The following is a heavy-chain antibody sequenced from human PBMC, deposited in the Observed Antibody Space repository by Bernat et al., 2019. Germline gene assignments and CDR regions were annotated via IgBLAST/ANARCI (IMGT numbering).Heavy chain of an antibody. Sequence: EVQLVESGGGLVQPGGSLRLSCAASGFTFSSHWMSWVRQAPGKGLEWVANIKQDGSEKYFVDSVKGRFTISRDNAKNSLYLQMNSLRAEDTAVYYCARGYYDSSGYCYAFDIWGQGTMVTVSS. CDR1: GFTFSSHW. CDR2: IKQDGSEK. CDR3: ARGYYDSSGYCYAFDI. V-gene: IGHV3-7*03. D-gene: IGHD3-22*01. J-gene: IGHJ3*02.